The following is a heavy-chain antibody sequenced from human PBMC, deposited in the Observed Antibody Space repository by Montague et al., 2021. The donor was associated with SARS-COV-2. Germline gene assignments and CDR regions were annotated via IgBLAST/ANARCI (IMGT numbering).Heavy chain of an antibody. CDR3: ARVVAAAGTPVFDY. CDR1: GDSVSSNNVA. V-gene: IGHV6-1*01. D-gene: IGHD6-13*01. Sequence: CAISGDSVSSNNVAWNWIRQSPSRGLEWLGRTNYRSKWHYDYAVSVKSRILIIPNTSENQFSLQLNSVTAADTAVYYCARVVAAAGTPVFDYWGQGTLVTVSS. CDR2: TNYRSKWHY. J-gene: IGHJ4*02.